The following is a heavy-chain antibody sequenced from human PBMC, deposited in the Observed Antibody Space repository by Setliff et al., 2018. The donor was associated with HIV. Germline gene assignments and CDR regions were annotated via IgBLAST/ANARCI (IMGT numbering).Heavy chain of an antibody. Sequence: GGSLRLSCAASGFTFSTYSMNWVRQAPGKGLEWVSSIGSSSNYLYYADSVKGRFTISRDNAKTSLYLQMNSLRAEDTAVYFSARDWYGSGSYPHFDYWGPGTLVTVSS. V-gene: IGHV3-21*01. CDR1: GFTFSTYS. J-gene: IGHJ4*02. CDR3: ARDWYGSGSYPHFDY. D-gene: IGHD3-10*01. CDR2: IGSSSNYL.